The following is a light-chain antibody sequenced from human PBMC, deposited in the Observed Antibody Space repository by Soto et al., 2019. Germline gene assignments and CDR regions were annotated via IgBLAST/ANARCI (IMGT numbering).Light chain of an antibody. Sequence: QSVLTQPPSASGTPGQRVTTSCSGSSSNIGSHTVNWYQQLPGSAPRLLIYSNSLRPSGVPDRFSGSKSGTSASLAISGLQAEDEADYYCPTWDGSLNGRVFGGGTKVTVL. CDR1: SSNIGSHT. V-gene: IGLV1-44*01. J-gene: IGLJ3*02. CDR3: PTWDGSLNGRV. CDR2: SNS.